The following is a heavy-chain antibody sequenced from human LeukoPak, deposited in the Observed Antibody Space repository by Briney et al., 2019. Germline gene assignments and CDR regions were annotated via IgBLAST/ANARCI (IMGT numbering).Heavy chain of an antibody. V-gene: IGHV3-30*04. J-gene: IGHJ4*02. CDR1: GFTFSNNV. Sequence: GGSLRVSCAASGFTFSNNVIHWVRQAPGKGLEWVAMISYDGSDKYYADSVKGRFTISRDNSKNTLYLQMTSLRAEDTAVYYCARESYDILTASGGYYFDYWGQGTLVTVSS. CDR2: ISYDGSDK. CDR3: ARESYDILTASGGYYFDY. D-gene: IGHD3-9*01.